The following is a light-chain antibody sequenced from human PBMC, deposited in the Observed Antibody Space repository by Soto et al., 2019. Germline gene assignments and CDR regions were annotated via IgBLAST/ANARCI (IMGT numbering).Light chain of an antibody. Sequence: QTVVTQEPSFSVSPGGTVTLTCGLTSGPVSSRYHPSWYQQTPGQAPRTLISDTNRRSSGVPDRFSGSILGNKAALTITGAQADDECDYYCVLYMGRDIPYVFGSGTKVTVL. CDR3: VLYMGRDIPYV. CDR2: DTN. CDR1: SGPVSSRYH. V-gene: IGLV8-61*01. J-gene: IGLJ1*01.